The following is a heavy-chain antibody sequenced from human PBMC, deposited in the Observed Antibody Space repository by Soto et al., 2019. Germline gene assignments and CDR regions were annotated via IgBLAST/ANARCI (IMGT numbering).Heavy chain of an antibody. Sequence: ASVKVSCKASGYTFTSYYMRWVRQAPGQGLEWMGIINPSGGSTSYAQKFQGRVTMTRDTSTSTVYMELSSLRSEDTAVYYCARALRNSYGSVRTDYYYYYGMDVWGQGTTVTVSS. CDR1: GYTFTSYY. J-gene: IGHJ6*02. V-gene: IGHV1-46*01. CDR2: INPSGGST. D-gene: IGHD5-18*01. CDR3: ARALRNSYGSVRTDYYYYYGMDV.